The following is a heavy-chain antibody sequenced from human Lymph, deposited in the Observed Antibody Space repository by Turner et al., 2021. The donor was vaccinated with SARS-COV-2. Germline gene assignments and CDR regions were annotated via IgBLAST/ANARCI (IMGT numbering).Heavy chain of an antibody. Sequence: QVQLVDSGGGVVQPGRSLSLSCAASGFTFSSYAMHWVRQAPGKGLEWVAFISYDGSDKYYADSVKGRFTFSRDNSKNTLYLQMNSLRAEDTAVYYCARDRDSSGWVDYWGQGTLVTVSS. V-gene: IGHV3-30*04. CDR1: GFTFSSYA. J-gene: IGHJ4*02. CDR2: ISYDGSDK. D-gene: IGHD3-22*01. CDR3: ARDRDSSGWVDY.